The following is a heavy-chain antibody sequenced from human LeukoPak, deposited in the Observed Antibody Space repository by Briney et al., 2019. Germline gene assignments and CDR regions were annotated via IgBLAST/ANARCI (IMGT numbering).Heavy chain of an antibody. CDR2: IWPGDSDT. V-gene: IGHV5-51*01. Sequence: GESLKISCGGSGYSFTNYWIGWVRQMPGKGLEWMGIIWPGDSDTKYSPSFQGQVTISVDKAISTAYLQWSSLKASDTAVYYCARQYYDVLTGFYIHFDYWGQGTLVTVSS. J-gene: IGHJ4*02. CDR3: ARQYYDVLTGFYIHFDY. D-gene: IGHD3-9*01. CDR1: GYSFTNYW.